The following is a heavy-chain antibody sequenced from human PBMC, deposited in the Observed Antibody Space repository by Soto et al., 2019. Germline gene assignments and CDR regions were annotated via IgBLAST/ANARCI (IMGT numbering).Heavy chain of an antibody. Sequence: QVQLVQSGAEVKQPGSSVKVSCKTSGGTFSTYAIYWVRQAPGQGLEWMGAIIPLFGTADYAQKFQGRVTITADESTSTAYMELSSLRSEDTAVYYCARPKGSYSSGYYYFDYWGQGTRVNVSS. V-gene: IGHV1-69*01. CDR3: ARPKGSYSSGYYYFDY. CDR2: IIPLFGTA. J-gene: IGHJ4*02. CDR1: GGTFSTYA. D-gene: IGHD6-19*01.